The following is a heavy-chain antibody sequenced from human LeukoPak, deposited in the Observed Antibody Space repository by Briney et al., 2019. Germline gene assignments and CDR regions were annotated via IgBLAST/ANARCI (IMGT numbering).Heavy chain of an antibody. Sequence: GGSLRLSCAASGFTVSSNYMSWVRQAPGKGLEWVSVIYSGGSTYYADSEKGRFTISRDNSKNTLYLQMNSLRAEDTAVYYCASRHCSSTSCYSDYYHYMDVWGKGTTVTVSS. D-gene: IGHD2-2*01. CDR2: IYSGGST. V-gene: IGHV3-66*02. CDR1: GFTVSSNY. J-gene: IGHJ6*03. CDR3: ASRHCSSTSCYSDYYHYMDV.